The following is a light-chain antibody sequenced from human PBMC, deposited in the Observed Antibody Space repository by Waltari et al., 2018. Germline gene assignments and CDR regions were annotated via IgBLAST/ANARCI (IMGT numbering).Light chain of an antibody. V-gene: IGLV3-9*01. Sequence: SYEVTQPLSVSVALGQTARITCEGNNIGGKNVNWYQQKAGQAPVQVIYREINRPSGIPERFSGSNSGNTATLTISRAQAEDEAEYFCQAWDTFTHVVFGGGTKLTVL. CDR2: REI. J-gene: IGLJ2*01. CDR3: QAWDTFTHVV. CDR1: NIGGKN.